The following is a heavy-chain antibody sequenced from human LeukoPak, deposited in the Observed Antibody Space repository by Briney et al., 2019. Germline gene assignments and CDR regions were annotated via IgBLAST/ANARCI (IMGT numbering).Heavy chain of an antibody. D-gene: IGHD5-12*01. CDR3: ARVASTGYDGGFFDF. CDR2: INPNRGGT. V-gene: IGHV1-2*02. Sequence: ASVKVSCKASGYTFTGYHMPWVRQAPGQGLEWMGWINPNRGGTNYAQKCRGRVTMTRDASIRTAYMELSGLRSDDTAVYYCARVASTGYDGGFFDFWGQGTLVTVSS. J-gene: IGHJ4*02. CDR1: GYTFTGYH.